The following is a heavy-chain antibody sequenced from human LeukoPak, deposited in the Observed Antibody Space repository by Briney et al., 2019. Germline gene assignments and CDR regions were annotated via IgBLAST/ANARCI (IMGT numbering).Heavy chain of an antibody. CDR1: GYTFTSYY. V-gene: IGHV1-46*01. CDR3: ARDQRNLGRSSSSPGY. CDR2: INPSGGST. J-gene: IGHJ4*02. D-gene: IGHD6-6*01. Sequence: ASVKVSCKASGYTFTSYYMHWVRQAPGQGLEWMGIINPSGGSTSYAQKFQGRVTMTRDTSISTAYMELSRLRSDDTAVCYCARDQRNLGRSSSSPGYWGQGTLVTVSS.